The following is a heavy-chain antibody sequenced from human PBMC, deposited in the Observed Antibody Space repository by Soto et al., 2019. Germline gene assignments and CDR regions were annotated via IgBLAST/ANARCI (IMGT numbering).Heavy chain of an antibody. CDR2: ISAYNGNT. CDR3: ARDGSALNWNYRVWCDP. D-gene: IGHD1-7*01. V-gene: IGHV1-18*01. Sequence: QVQLVQSGAEVKKPGASVKVSCKASGYTFTSYGISWVRQAPGQGLEWMGWISAYNGNTNYAQKLQGRVTMTTDTSTSTVYMELRGLRSDDTAVYYCARDGSALNWNYRVWCDPWGEGTLVTVSS. CDR1: GYTFTSYG. J-gene: IGHJ5*02.